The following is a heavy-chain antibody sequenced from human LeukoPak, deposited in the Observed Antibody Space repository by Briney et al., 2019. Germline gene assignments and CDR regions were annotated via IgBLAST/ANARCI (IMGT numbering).Heavy chain of an antibody. CDR2: VYYSGST. CDR1: GDSISTYY. CDR3: ARERRSGSYYYFDY. D-gene: IGHD1-26*01. Sequence: SGTLSLTCSVSGDSISTYYWSWIRQPPGKGLEWIGYVYYSGSTHYNPSLKSRVSISVDTSKNQFSLKVSSVTAADTAVYYCARERRSGSYYYFDYWGQGTLVTVSS. J-gene: IGHJ4*02. V-gene: IGHV4-59*01.